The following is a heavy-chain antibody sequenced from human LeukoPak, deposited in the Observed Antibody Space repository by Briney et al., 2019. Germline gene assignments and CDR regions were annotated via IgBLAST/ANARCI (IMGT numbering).Heavy chain of an antibody. J-gene: IGHJ4*02. CDR3: ARETVDSKFDY. V-gene: IGHV4-59*01. D-gene: IGHD5-12*01. CDR2: IYYSGST. Sequence: SETLSLTCTVSGGSISSYYWSWIRQPPGKGLEWIGYIYYSGSTNYNPSLKSRVTISVDTSKNQFSLKLSSVTAADTAVYYCARETVDSKFDYWGQGTLVTVSS. CDR1: GGSISSYY.